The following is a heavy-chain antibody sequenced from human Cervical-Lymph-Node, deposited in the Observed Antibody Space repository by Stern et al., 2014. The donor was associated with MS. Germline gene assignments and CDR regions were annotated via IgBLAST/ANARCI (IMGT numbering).Heavy chain of an antibody. CDR1: GFTFDDYA. V-gene: IGHV3-9*01. Sequence: EVQLVESGGGLVQPGRSLRLSCAASGFTFDDYAMHWVRQAPGKGLEWVSGISWNSGSIGYADSVKGRFAISRDNAKNSLYLQMNSLRAEDTALYYCAKGTYGDYAYYYGRDVWGQGTTVTVSS. CDR2: ISWNSGSI. J-gene: IGHJ6*02. D-gene: IGHD4-17*01. CDR3: AKGTYGDYAYYYGRDV.